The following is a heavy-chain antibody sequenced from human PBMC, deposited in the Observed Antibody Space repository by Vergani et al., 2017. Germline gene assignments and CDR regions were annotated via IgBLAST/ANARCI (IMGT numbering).Heavy chain of an antibody. CDR1: GFTFINAG. Sequence: EVQLVKSGGGLVKPGGSLRLSWAASGFTFINAGMGWVGKAPGKGLEWVGRIKSKIDGGTTDYAAPVKGRFTISRDDSKNTLYLQMNSLKTEDTAVYYCTRNYGNFDYWGQGTLVTVSS. J-gene: IGHJ4*02. D-gene: IGHD4-17*01. CDR2: IKSKIDGGTT. V-gene: IGHV3-15*01. CDR3: TRNYGNFDY.